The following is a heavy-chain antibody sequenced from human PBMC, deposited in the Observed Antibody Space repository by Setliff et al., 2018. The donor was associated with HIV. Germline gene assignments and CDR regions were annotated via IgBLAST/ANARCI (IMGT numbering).Heavy chain of an antibody. V-gene: IGHV1-18*01. CDR2: IISIFDKA. Sequence: ASVKVSCKPSGYTFTSYDINWVRQAPGQGLEWMGGIISIFDKANYAQKFHGRLTMTTDTSTDTVYLELRSLASDDTAIYYCAREAPRYASGAFDMWGLGTMVTVSS. CDR3: AREAPRYASGAFDM. D-gene: IGHD3-10*01. J-gene: IGHJ3*02. CDR1: GYTFTSYD.